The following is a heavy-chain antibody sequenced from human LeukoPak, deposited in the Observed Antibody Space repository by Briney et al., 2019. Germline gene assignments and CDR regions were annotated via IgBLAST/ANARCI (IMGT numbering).Heavy chain of an antibody. Sequence: GGPLRLSCAASGFTVSNNYMSWVRQAPGKGLEWVSVIYSGGPTYYADSVRGRFTISRDNSKNTLYLQMNSLRAEDTAVYFCARRTGSSWALDYWGQGTLVTVSS. V-gene: IGHV3-53*01. CDR2: IYSGGPT. CDR3: ARRTGSSWALDY. D-gene: IGHD6-13*01. J-gene: IGHJ4*02. CDR1: GFTVSNNY.